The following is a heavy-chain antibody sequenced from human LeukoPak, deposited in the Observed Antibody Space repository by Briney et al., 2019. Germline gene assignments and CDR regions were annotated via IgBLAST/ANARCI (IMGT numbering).Heavy chain of an antibody. CDR2: ISSSSSYI. CDR1: GFTCSSYS. V-gene: IGHV3-21*01. D-gene: IGHD1-26*01. Sequence: GGSLRLSCAASGFTCSSYSMNWVRQAPGKELEWVSSISSSSSYIYYADSVKGRFTISRDNAKNSLYLQMNSLRAEDTAVYYCARDQWELPTGDYYYGMDVWGQGTTVTVSS. CDR3: ARDQWELPTGDYYYGMDV. J-gene: IGHJ6*02.